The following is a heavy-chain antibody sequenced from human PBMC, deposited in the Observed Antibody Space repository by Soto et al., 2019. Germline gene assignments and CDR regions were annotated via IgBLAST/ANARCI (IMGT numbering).Heavy chain of an antibody. CDR1: GYTLRELS. CDR2: YDTAKDET. V-gene: IGHV1-24*01. CDR3: ARGDQLSAEVTGISFSF. D-gene: IGHD2-21*02. Sequence: ASVKVSCKVSGYTLRELSLHGVGQAPGKGLEWLAGYDTAKDETLYAQTVKGRITVTEDTSAVTAYMELRGVTVVDSAVYYCARGDQLSAEVTGISFSFWGQGTRVTVSS. J-gene: IGHJ4*02.